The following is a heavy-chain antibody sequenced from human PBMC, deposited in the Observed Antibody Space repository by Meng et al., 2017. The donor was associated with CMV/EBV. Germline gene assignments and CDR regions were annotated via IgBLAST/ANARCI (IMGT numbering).Heavy chain of an antibody. V-gene: IGHV3-21*01. D-gene: IGHD6-13*01. CDR3: ARASRAAALTKYNWFDP. Sequence: GESLKISCAASGFTFSSYSMNWVRQAPGKGLEWVSSISSSSSYIYYADSVKGRFTISRDNAKNSLYLQMNSLRAEDTAVYYCARASRAAALTKYNWFDPWGQGTLVTVS. CDR1: GFTFSSYS. J-gene: IGHJ5*02. CDR2: ISSSSSYI.